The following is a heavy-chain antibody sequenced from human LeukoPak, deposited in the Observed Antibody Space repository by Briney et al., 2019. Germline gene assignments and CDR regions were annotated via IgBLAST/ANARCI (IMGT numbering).Heavy chain of an antibody. CDR1: GFTFSSYA. V-gene: IGHV3-48*02. CDR3: ARGTGRYYYAMDV. D-gene: IGHD1-1*01. J-gene: IGHJ6*02. CDR2: ISSSSSTI. Sequence: GGSLRLSCAASGFTFSSYAMSWVRQAPGKGLEWVSYISSSSSTIYYADSVKGRFTISRDNAKNSLFLQMNSLRDEDTAVYYCARGTGRYYYAMDVWGQGTTVTVSS.